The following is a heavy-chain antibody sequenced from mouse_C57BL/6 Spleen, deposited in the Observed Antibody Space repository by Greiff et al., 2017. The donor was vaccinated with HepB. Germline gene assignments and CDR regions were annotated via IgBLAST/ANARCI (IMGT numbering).Heavy chain of an antibody. Sequence: QVQLQQSGAELARPGASVKMSCKASGYTFTSYTMHWVKQRPGQGLEWIGYINPSSGYTKYNQKFKDKATLTADKSSSTAYMQLSSLTSEDSAVYYVARDYYGSSRYFDVWGTGTTVTVSS. J-gene: IGHJ1*03. V-gene: IGHV1-4*01. CDR2: INPSSGYT. CDR3: ARDYYGSSRYFDV. CDR1: GYTFTSYT. D-gene: IGHD1-1*01.